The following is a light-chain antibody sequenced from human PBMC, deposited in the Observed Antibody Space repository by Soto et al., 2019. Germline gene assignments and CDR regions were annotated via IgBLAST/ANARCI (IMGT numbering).Light chain of an antibody. CDR3: AAWDVSLNGLYV. CDR2: EVV. Sequence: QSVLTQPPSASGSPGQSVTISCTGTKNDIGVYDFVSWYQHHPGKAPRLIIYEVVQRPSGVPDRFSGSKSGNTASLTVSGLQTGDEADYYCAAWDVSLNGLYVFGTGTKVTVL. V-gene: IGLV2-8*01. CDR1: KNDIGVYDF. J-gene: IGLJ1*01.